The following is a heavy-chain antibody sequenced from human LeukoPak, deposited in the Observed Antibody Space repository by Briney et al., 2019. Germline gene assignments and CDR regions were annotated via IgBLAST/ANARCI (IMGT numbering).Heavy chain of an antibody. CDR3: ARGGYSSGWSVFDY. V-gene: IGHV1-2*04. CDR1: GYTFTGYY. CDR2: INPNSGGT. J-gene: IGHJ4*02. Sequence: ASVKVSCKASGYTFTGYYMHWVRQAPGQGLEWMGWINPNSGGTDYAQKFQGWVTMTRDTSISTAYMELSRLRSDDTAVYYCARGGYSSGWSVFDYWGQGTLVTVSS. D-gene: IGHD6-19*01.